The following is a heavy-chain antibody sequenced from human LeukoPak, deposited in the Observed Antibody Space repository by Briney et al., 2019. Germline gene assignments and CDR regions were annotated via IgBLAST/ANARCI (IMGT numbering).Heavy chain of an antibody. CDR3: ARSAPYCGGDCYFDY. D-gene: IGHD2-21*02. CDR1: GLTFSSYC. Sequence: GGSLRLSCAASGLTFSSYCMTWVRQAPGKGLEWVSSISSSSSYIYYADSVKGRFTISRDNAKNSLYLQRNRLRAEDTAVYYCARSAPYCGGDCYFDYWGQGTLVTVSS. CDR2: ISSSSSYI. V-gene: IGHV3-21*01. J-gene: IGHJ4*02.